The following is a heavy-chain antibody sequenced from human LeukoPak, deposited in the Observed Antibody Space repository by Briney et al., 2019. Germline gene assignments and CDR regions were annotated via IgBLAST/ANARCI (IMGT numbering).Heavy chain of an antibody. CDR3: ARGSPGGPGDY. CDR2: IYYSGST. CDR1: GYSISSGYY. V-gene: IGHV4-61*05. Sequence: PSETLSLTCTVSGYSISSGYYWGWIRQPPGKGLEWIGYIYYSGSTNYNPSLKSRVAISVDTSQTQFSLKLSSVTAADTAVYYCARGSPGGPGDYWGQGTLVTVSS. J-gene: IGHJ4*02. D-gene: IGHD2-8*02.